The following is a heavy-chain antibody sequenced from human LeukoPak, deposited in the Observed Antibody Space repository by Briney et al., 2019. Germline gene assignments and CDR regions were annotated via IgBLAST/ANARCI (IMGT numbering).Heavy chain of an antibody. J-gene: IGHJ6*02. V-gene: IGHV1-2*02. CDR3: ARDGDDFGDYVEYNCYGSDV. CDR1: GYTFTTYY. Sequence: ASVKVSCKASGYTFTTYYMHWVRQVSGQGLEWLGWIHPNSGDTTYSEKFRGRVTMTRDTSITTVYMELSSLRSDDTAVYFCARDGDDFGDYVEYNCYGSDVWGQGTTVTVSS. D-gene: IGHD4-17*01. CDR2: IHPNSGDT.